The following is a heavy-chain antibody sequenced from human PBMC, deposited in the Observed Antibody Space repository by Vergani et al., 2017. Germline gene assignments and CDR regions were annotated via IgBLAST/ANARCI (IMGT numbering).Heavy chain of an antibody. Sequence: QVQLVQSGAEVKKPGASVTVSCKASGYTFTSYGISWVRQAPGQGLEWMGWISAYNGNTNSAQKLQGRVTMTTDNSTSTAYMELRSLRSDDTAVDYCARPTNWAYYDSSGYFDYWGQGTLVTVSS. J-gene: IGHJ4*02. CDR1: GYTFTSYG. D-gene: IGHD3-22*01. V-gene: IGHV1-18*01. CDR3: ARPTNWAYYDSSGYFDY. CDR2: ISAYNGNT.